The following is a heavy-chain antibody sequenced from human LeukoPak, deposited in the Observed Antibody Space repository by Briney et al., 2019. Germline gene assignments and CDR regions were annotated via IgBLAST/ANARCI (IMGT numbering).Heavy chain of an antibody. CDR1: GFTFSSYA. CDR2: ISSSSSYI. CDR3: ARGSWYQPLRGY. Sequence: GGSLRLSCAAPGFTFSSYAMSWVRQAPGKGLEWVSSISSSSSYIYYADSVKGRFTISRDNAKNSLYLQMNSLRAEDTAVYYCARGSWYQPLRGYWGQGTLVTVSS. J-gene: IGHJ4*02. D-gene: IGHD2-2*01. V-gene: IGHV3-21*01.